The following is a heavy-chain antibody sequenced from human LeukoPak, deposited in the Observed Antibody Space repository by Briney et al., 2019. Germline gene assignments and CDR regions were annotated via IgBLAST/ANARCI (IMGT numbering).Heavy chain of an antibody. D-gene: IGHD3-10*01. CDR1: GFTFSSYG. J-gene: IGHJ4*02. Sequence: QPGRSLRLSCAASGFTFSSYGVHWVRQAPGKGLEWVAVISYDGSNKYYADSVKGRFTISRDNSKNTLYLQMNSLRAEDTAVYYCAKDFTRFGELLSPLHYWGQGTLVTVSS. V-gene: IGHV3-30*18. CDR3: AKDFTRFGELLSPLHY. CDR2: ISYDGSNK.